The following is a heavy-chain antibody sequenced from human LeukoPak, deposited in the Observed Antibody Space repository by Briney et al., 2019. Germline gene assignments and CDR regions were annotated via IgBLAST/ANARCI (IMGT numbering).Heavy chain of an antibody. CDR1: GGSFSGYY. J-gene: IGHJ4*02. Sequence: SETLSLTCAVYGGSFSGYYWCWIRPPPAKGLEWIGEINHSGSTNYNPSLKSRVTISVDTSKNQYSLNLSSVTAADTAVYYCARDEYSSSWPYYFDYWGQGTLVTVSS. V-gene: IGHV4-34*01. D-gene: IGHD6-13*01. CDR3: ARDEYSSSWPYYFDY. CDR2: INHSGST.